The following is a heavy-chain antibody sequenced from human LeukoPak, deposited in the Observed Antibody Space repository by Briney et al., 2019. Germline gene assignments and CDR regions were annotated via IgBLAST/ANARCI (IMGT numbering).Heavy chain of an antibody. CDR3: AASTFDYLPDC. CDR2: IVVGSGNT. Sequence: TSVKVSCKASGFTFTSSATQWVRQARGQRLEWIGWIVVGSGNTNYAQKFQERVTITRDMSTSTAYMELSSLRSEDTAVYYCAASTFDYLPDCWGQGTLVTVSS. V-gene: IGHV1-58*02. CDR1: GFTFTSSA. J-gene: IGHJ4*02. D-gene: IGHD3-9*01.